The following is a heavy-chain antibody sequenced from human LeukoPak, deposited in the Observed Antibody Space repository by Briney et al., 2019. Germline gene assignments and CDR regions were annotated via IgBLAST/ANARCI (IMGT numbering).Heavy chain of an antibody. D-gene: IGHD3-22*01. Sequence: GGCLRLSCAASGFTFTSHALSSVRQAPGKGLGWVSGISRSGDTTFNADSVKGRCTISRDKAKSTLYLQVNSLRAEDTAVYYCARPCYKYYDTSGYAFDIWGQGTMVTVSS. CDR3: ARPCYKYYDTSGYAFDI. J-gene: IGHJ3*02. CDR2: ISRSGDTT. CDR1: GFTFTSHA. V-gene: IGHV3-23*01.